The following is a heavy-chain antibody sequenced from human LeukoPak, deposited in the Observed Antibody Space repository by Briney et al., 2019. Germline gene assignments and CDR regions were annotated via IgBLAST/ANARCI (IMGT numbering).Heavy chain of an antibody. D-gene: IGHD3-22*01. J-gene: IGHJ6*03. CDR2: IKQDGSEK. Sequence: GGSLRLSCAASGFILGNAWMSWVRQAPGKGLEWVANIKQDGSEKYYVDSVKGRFTISRDNAKNSLYLQMNSLRAEDTAVYYCAGPRAGISGYYLEYYYYMDVWGKGTTVTVSS. CDR3: AGPRAGISGYYLEYYYYMDV. CDR1: GFILGNAW. V-gene: IGHV3-7*01.